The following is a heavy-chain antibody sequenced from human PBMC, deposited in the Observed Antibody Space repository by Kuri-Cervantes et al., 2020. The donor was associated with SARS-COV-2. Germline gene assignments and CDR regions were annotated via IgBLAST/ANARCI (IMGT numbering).Heavy chain of an antibody. CDR3: VRDGTIHSSSRVRYYYYYMDV. CDR2: ISAYNGNT. V-gene: IGHV1-18*01. J-gene: IGHJ6*03. CDR1: GYTFTSYG. D-gene: IGHD6-6*01. Sequence: ASVKVSCKASGYTFTSYGISWVRQAPGQGLEWMGWISAYNGNTNYAQKLQGRVTMTTDTSTSTAYMELRSLRSDDTAVYYCVRDGTIHSSSRVRYYYYYMDVWGKGTTVTVSS.